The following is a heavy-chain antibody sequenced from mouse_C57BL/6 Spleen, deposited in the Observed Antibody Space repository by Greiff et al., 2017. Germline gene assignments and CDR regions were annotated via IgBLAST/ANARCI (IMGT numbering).Heavy chain of an antibody. V-gene: IGHV1-15*01. CDR3: TRDYYGSSYWYFDV. J-gene: IGHJ1*03. CDR1: GSTFTDYE. D-gene: IGHD1-1*01. CDR2: IDPETGGT. Sequence: VNVVESGAELVRPGASVTLSCKASGSTFTDYEMHWVKQTPVHGLEWIGAIDPETGGTAYNQKFKGKAILTADKSSSTAYMELRSLTSEDSAVYYCTRDYYGSSYWYFDVWGTGTTVTVSS.